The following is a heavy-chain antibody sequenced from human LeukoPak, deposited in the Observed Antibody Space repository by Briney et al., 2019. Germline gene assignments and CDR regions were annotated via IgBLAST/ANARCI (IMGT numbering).Heavy chain of an antibody. CDR2: ISSSSSYI. V-gene: IGHV3-21*01. D-gene: IGHD3-10*01. CDR3: ARSSGNYGYVFDS. CDR1: GFTFSSYS. Sequence: GGSLRLSCAASGFTFSSYSMNWVRQAPGKGLEWVSSISSSSSYIYYADSVKGRFTISRDNAKNSLYLQINNLRAEDTAVYYCARSSGNYGYVFDSWGQGTLVTVSS. J-gene: IGHJ4*02.